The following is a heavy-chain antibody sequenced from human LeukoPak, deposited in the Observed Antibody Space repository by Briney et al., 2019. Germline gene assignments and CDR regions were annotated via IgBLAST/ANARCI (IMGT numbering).Heavy chain of an antibody. CDR2: FSSSGTAV. Sequence: GGSLTLSCAASGFPFDISTMHWVPQAPGKGLEWVASFSSSGTAVKYADSVKGRFTVSRDNARNSLFLQMESLRAQDTAGYYCAGEVYSPFRGDYFANLGRGSLVTVSS. CDR3: AGEVYSPFRGDYFAN. CDR1: GFPFDIST. J-gene: IGHJ4*02. V-gene: IGHV3-21*01. D-gene: IGHD5-12*01.